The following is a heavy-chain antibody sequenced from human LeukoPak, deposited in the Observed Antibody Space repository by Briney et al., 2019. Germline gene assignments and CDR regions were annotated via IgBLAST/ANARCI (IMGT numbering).Heavy chain of an antibody. CDR1: GFGFSNFW. J-gene: IGHJ4*02. CDR2: IKEDGSLK. V-gene: IGHV3-7*01. Sequence: GGSLRLSCAASGFGFSNFWMSWVRQAPGKRPEWVANIKEDGSLKNYVDSVEGRFTVSRDNAKNTLYLQMNSLRLEDTAVYYCVRDWAPASMQAAPFDCWGQGTLVTVSS. CDR3: VRDWAPASMQAAPFDC. D-gene: IGHD2/OR15-2a*01.